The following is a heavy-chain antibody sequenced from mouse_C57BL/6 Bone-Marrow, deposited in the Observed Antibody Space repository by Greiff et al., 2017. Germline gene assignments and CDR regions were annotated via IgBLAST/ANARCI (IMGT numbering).Heavy chain of an antibody. CDR1: GYTFTSYW. CDR2: IDPNSGGT. J-gene: IGHJ4*01. Sequence: QVQLQQPGAELVKPGASVKRSCKASGYTFTSYWMHWVKQRPGRGLEWSGRIDPNSGGTKYNEKFKSKATLTVDKPSSTAYMQLSSLTSEDSAVYYCARDPYYYAMDNWGQRTSDTVSS. V-gene: IGHV1-72*01. CDR3: ARDPYYYAMDN.